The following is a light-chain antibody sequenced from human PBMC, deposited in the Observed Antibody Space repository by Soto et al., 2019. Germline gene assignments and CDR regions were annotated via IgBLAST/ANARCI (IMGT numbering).Light chain of an antibody. CDR2: GNT. Sequence: QSVLTQPPSVSGAPGQRVTISCTGSRSNIGATYGVPWYRQLPGTAPKLLIYGNTNRPSGVPDRFSGSKSGTSASLVITGLQVEDEADYYCQSYDSSLSGSVFGGGTKLTVL. CDR1: RSNIGATYG. J-gene: IGLJ2*01. V-gene: IGLV1-40*01. CDR3: QSYDSSLSGSV.